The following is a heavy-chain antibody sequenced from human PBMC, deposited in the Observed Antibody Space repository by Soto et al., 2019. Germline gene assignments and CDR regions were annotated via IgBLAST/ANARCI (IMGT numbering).Heavy chain of an antibody. D-gene: IGHD1-26*01. CDR3: ARAIVGGSRRFDP. CDR1: GFTFSSYS. J-gene: IGHJ5*02. Sequence: PGGSLRLSCAASGFTFSSYSMNWVRQAPGKGLEWVSSISSSSSYIYYADSVKGRFTISRDNAKNSLYLQMNSLRAEDTAVYYCARAIVGGSRRFDPWGQGTLVPVSS. CDR2: ISSSSSYI. V-gene: IGHV3-21*01.